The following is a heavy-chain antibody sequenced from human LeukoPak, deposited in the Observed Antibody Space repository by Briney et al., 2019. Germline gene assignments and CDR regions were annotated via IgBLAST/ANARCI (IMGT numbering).Heavy chain of an antibody. Sequence: KPSETLSLTCAVYGGSFSGYYWSWIRQPPGKGLEWIGEINHSGSTNYNPSLKSRVTISVDTSKNQFSLKLSSVTAADTAVYYCARGDPSYCSSTSCLNWFDPWGQGTLVTVSS. CDR2: INHSGST. V-gene: IGHV4-34*01. J-gene: IGHJ5*02. CDR3: ARGDPSYCSSTSCLNWFDP. CDR1: GGSFSGYY. D-gene: IGHD2-2*01.